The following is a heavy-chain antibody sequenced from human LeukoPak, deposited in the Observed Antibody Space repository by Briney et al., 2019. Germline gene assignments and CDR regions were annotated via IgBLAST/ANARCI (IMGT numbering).Heavy chain of an antibody. CDR3: ASEGPYFRFLLSGAFDI. D-gene: IGHD2/OR15-2a*01. J-gene: IGHJ3*02. Sequence: ASVKVSCKASGGTFSSYAISWVRQAPGQGLEWMGGIIPIFGTANYAQKFQGRVTITTDESTSTAYMELSSLRSEDTAVYYCASEGPYFRFLLSGAFDIWGQGTMVTVSS. V-gene: IGHV1-69*05. CDR2: IIPIFGTA. CDR1: GGTFSSYA.